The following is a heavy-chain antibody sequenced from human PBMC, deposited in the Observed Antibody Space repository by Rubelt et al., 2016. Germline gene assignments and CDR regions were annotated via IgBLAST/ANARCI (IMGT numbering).Heavy chain of an antibody. D-gene: IGHD1-7*01. CDR3: ARDLPPFRRYNWNFPLDY. CDR1: GYTFTSYG. Sequence: QVQLVQSGAEVKKPGASVKVSCKASGYTFTSYGISWVRQAPGQGLEWMGLISAYNGNTNYAQKLQGRVTMTTDTSTSTAYIELRSLRSDDTAVYYCARDLPPFRRYNWNFPLDYWGQGTLVTVSS. V-gene: IGHV1-18*01. J-gene: IGHJ4*02. CDR2: ISAYNGNT.